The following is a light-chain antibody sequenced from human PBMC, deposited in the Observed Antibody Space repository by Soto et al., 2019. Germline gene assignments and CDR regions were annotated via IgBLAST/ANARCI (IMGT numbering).Light chain of an antibody. V-gene: IGKV1-5*03. CDR1: QDISNY. J-gene: IGKJ1*01. CDR3: QQYNSYWT. CDR2: KAS. Sequence: DIHLTQSPSFLWACVGHRVTNPFQASQDISNYLNWYQQKPGKAPKLLIYKASSLESGVPSRFSGSGSGTEFTLTISSLQPDDFATYYCQQYNSYWTFGQGTKVDIK.